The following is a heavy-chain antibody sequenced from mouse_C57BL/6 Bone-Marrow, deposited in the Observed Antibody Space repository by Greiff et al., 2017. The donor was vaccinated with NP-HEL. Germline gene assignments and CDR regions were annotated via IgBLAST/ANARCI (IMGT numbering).Heavy chain of an antibody. CDR1: GYSFTDYN. Sequence: EVQLQQSGPELVKPGASVKISCTASGYSFTDYNMNWVQQSNGKSLEWIGVINPNYGTTSYTQKFKGKATLTVDQSSSKAYMQLNSLTSEDSAVYCGATLYDYSWFAYWGQGTLVTVSA. CDR3: ATLYDYSWFAY. J-gene: IGHJ3*01. CDR2: INPNYGTT. V-gene: IGHV1-39*01. D-gene: IGHD2-4*01.